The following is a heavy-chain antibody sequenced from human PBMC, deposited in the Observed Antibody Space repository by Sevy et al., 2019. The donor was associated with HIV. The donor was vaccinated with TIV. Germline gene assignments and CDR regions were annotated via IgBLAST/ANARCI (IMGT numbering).Heavy chain of an antibody. CDR2: VYYTGGT. V-gene: IGHV4-59*08. Sequence: SETLSLTCTVSGGSINSDHWNWIRQPPGKGLEWIGYVYYTGGTSYNPSLKNRVTISVDRTKNQFSLKLTPVTAADTAVHYCARRNDFDIWGQGTMVTDSS. J-gene: IGHJ3*02. CDR1: GGSINSDH. CDR3: ARRNDFDI.